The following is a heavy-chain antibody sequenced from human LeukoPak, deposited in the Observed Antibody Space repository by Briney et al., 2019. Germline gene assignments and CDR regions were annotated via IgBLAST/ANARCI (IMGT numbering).Heavy chain of an antibody. CDR2: MNPNSGNT. Sequence: ASVKVSCKASGYTFTSYDINWVRQATGQGLEWMGWMNPNSGNTGYAQKFQGRVTMTRNTSISTAYMELSSLRSEDTAVYYCARSAYYDSSGYGGEDYWGQETLVTVSS. CDR1: GYTFTSYD. J-gene: IGHJ4*02. V-gene: IGHV1-8*01. D-gene: IGHD3-22*01. CDR3: ARSAYYDSSGYGGEDY.